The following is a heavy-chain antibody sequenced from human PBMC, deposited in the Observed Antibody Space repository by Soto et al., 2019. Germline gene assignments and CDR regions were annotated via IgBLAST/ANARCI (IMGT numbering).Heavy chain of an antibody. D-gene: IGHD4-4*01. CDR2: MNPNSGNT. CDR3: GTVWAGGCNSGRWFDP. CDR1: EYTFTSYD. V-gene: IGHV1-8*01. Sequence: QVQLVQSGAEVKKPGASVKVSCKASEYTFTSYDINWVRQATGQGLEWMGWMNPNSGNTGYAQKFQGRLTMTRNTTIRTAYMEVSSRITDETSVEYSGTVWAGGCNSGRWFDPWGQGTLVTVSS. J-gene: IGHJ5*02.